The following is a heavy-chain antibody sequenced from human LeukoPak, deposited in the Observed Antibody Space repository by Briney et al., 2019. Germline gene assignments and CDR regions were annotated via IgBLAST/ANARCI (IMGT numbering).Heavy chain of an antibody. CDR3: ARATVIPAALLNHYGMDV. V-gene: IGHV1-69*04. D-gene: IGHD2-2*01. CDR2: IIPILDVA. Sequence: SVKVSCKASGGTFNTYAITWVRQAPGQGLEWMGRIIPILDVADYAQQFQGRVTISADRSTSTVYMDLSSLRSDDTAAYSCARATVIPAALLNHYGMDVWGQGTTVTVSS. J-gene: IGHJ6*02. CDR1: GGTFNTYA.